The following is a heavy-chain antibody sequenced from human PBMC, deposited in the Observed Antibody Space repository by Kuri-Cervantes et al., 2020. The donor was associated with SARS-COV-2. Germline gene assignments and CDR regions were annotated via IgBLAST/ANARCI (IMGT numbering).Heavy chain of an antibody. D-gene: IGHD2-2*01. CDR3: AKDSGYQLHYVYYYYSMDV. CDR1: GFTFSSYA. Sequence: LSLTCAASGFTFSSYAMSWVRQAPGKGLEWVSAISGSGGSTYYADSVKGRFTISRDNSKNTLYLQMNSLRAEDTAVYYCAKDSGYQLHYVYYYYSMDVWGQGTTVTVSS. V-gene: IGHV3-23*01. J-gene: IGHJ6*02. CDR2: ISGSGGST.